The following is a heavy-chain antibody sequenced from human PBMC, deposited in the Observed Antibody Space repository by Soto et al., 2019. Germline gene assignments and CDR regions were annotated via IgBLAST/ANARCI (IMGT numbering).Heavy chain of an antibody. CDR1: GFSLTTSGVG. D-gene: IGHD4-17*01. Sequence: QITLKESGPTLVKPTQTLTLTCTFSGFSLTTSGVGVGWIRQPPGKALEWLAPIYWDDDKRYSPSLKIRITITKDNSKNQMDLTMTNMDPADTATYVCAHRTTTVTWWLDPRGQGTLVTVSS. CDR2: IYWDDDK. CDR3: AHRTTTVTWWLDP. V-gene: IGHV2-5*02. J-gene: IGHJ5*02.